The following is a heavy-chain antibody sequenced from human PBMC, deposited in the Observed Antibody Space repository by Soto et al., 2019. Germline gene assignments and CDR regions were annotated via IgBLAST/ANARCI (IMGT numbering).Heavy chain of an antibody. J-gene: IGHJ4*02. CDR1: GGSISSYY. Sequence: PSETLSLTCTVSGGSISSYYWSWIRQPPGKGLEWIGYIYYSGSTNYNPSLKSRVTISVDTSKNQFSLKLSSVTAADTAVYYCARLYCSSTSCSPWGQGTLVTVSS. CDR2: IYYSGST. V-gene: IGHV4-59*01. D-gene: IGHD2-2*01. CDR3: ARLYCSSTSCSP.